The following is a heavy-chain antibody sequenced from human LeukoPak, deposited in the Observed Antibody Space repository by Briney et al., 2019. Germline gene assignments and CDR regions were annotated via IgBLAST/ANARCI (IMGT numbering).Heavy chain of an antibody. J-gene: IGHJ4*02. Sequence: SETLSLTCGVSGGSTTSTNYWTWVRQPPGKGLEWIGEVNLQGSTNYNPSLMGRVAISVDMFENHISLQLTSVTAADTAVYYCAREGGPYRPLDYSGQGTLVTVSS. CDR1: GGSTTSTNY. V-gene: IGHV4-4*02. CDR2: VNLQGST. CDR3: AREGGPYRPLDY.